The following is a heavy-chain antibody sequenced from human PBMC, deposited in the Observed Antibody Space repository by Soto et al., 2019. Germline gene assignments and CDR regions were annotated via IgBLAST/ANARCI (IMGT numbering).Heavy chain of an antibody. CDR1: GYSFAGYW. D-gene: IGHD3-22*01. V-gene: IGHV5-10-1*01. CDR2: IDPSDSQT. CDR3: ARQIYDSDTGPNFQYYFDS. Sequence: GESLKISCKGSGYSFAGYWTTWVRQKPGKGLEWMGRIDPSDSQTYYSPSFRGHVTISVTKSITTVFLQWSSLGASDTAMYYCARQIYDSDTGPNFQYYFDSWGQGTPVTVSS. J-gene: IGHJ4*02.